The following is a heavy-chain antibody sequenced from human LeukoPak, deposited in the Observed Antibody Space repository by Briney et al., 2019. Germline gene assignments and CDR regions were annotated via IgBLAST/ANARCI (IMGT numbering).Heavy chain of an antibody. V-gene: IGHV3-11*01. CDR3: AREKYDFWSGYYTDYYYGMDV. J-gene: IGHJ6*02. Sequence: GGSLRLSCAASGFTFSDYYMSWIRQAPGKGLEWVSYISSSGSTIYYADSVKGRFTISRNNAKNSLYLQMNSLRAEDTAVYYCAREKYDFWSGYYTDYYYGMDVWGQGTTVTVSS. CDR1: GFTFSDYY. CDR2: ISSSGSTI. D-gene: IGHD3-3*01.